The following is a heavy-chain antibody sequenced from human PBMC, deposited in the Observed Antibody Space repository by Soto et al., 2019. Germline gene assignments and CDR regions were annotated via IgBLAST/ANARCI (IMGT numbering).Heavy chain of an antibody. D-gene: IGHD3-3*02. CDR1: GVTFSNAW. Sequence: GGSLRLSCAASGVTFSNAWINWVRQALGKGLEWVGRIKSKTDGGTTDFAAPVKGRFAISRDDSKNMVYLQMNSLKTEDTAVYYCTTDSYITIAIIRFDYWGHGTLVTVSS. J-gene: IGHJ4*01. CDR2: IKSKTDGGTT. V-gene: IGHV3-15*07. CDR3: TTDSYITIAIIRFDY.